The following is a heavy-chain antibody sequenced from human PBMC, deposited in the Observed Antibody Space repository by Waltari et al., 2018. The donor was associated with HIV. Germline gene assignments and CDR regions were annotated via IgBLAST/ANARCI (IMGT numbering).Heavy chain of an antibody. CDR1: GFTFSAYA. J-gene: IGHJ4*02. Sequence: EVHLLESGGGLVQPGGSLRLSCAASGFTFSAYAMIWVRQAPGGGLGWVSGISDSGITYYTDSVKGRFTISRDNSKDTLYLQINSLRVEDAAIYYCAKGRGSYRLNYFDHWGRGTLVTVSS. CDR3: AKGRGSYRLNYFDH. CDR2: ISDSGIT. D-gene: IGHD3-16*02. V-gene: IGHV3-23*01.